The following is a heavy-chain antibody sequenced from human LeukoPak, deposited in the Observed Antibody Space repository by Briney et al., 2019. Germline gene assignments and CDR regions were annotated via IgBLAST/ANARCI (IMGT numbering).Heavy chain of an antibody. CDR2: TYSDGTT. CDR1: GFTVSSNF. CDR3: AKEKRNLRGARDAFDI. Sequence: GGSLRLSCAASGFTVSSNFMTWVRQAPGKGLEWVSVTYSDGTTYYADSVKGRFTISRDNSKNTLDLQMNSLRAEDTATYYCAKEKRNLRGARDAFDIWGQGTMVTASA. D-gene: IGHD1-26*01. V-gene: IGHV3-53*01. J-gene: IGHJ3*02.